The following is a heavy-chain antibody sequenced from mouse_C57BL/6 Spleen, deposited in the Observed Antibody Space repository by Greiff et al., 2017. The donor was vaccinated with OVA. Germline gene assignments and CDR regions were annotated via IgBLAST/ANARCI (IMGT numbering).Heavy chain of an antibody. J-gene: IGHJ3*01. V-gene: IGHV3-6*01. CDR1: GYSITSGYY. Sequence: EVKLQESGPGLVKPSQSLSLTCSVTGYSITSGYYWNWIRQFPGNKLEWMGYISYDGSNNYNPSLKNRISITRDTSKNQFFLKLNSVTTEDTATYYCATPGLYYGFAYWGQGTLVTVSA. D-gene: IGHD1-1*01. CDR2: ISYDGSN. CDR3: ATPGLYYGFAY.